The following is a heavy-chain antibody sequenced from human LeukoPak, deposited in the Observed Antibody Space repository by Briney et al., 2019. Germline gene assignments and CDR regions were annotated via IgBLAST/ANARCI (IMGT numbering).Heavy chain of an antibody. CDR2: IYYSGST. D-gene: IGHD3-10*01. J-gene: IGHJ2*01. CDR3: AREGKRRFGELWYFDL. CDR1: GGSISSYY. Sequence: PSETLSLTCTVSGGSISSYYWSWIRQPPGKGLEWIGYIYYSGSTNYNPSLKSRVTISVDTSKNQFSLKLSSVTAADTAVYYCAREGKRRFGELWYFDLWGRGTLVTVSS. V-gene: IGHV4-59*12.